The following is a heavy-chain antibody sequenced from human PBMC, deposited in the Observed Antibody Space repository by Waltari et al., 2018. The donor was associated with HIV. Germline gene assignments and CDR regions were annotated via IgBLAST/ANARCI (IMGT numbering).Heavy chain of an antibody. CDR1: GYTFPNYG. V-gene: IGHV1-18*01. J-gene: IGHJ3*02. CDR2: ISPNTDKT. D-gene: IGHD3-22*01. Sequence: QVQLVQSGTVVKIPGASVEISCKACGYTFPNYGINWVGQAPGQGLEWMGWISPNTDKTDYAENFQDRITMTRDTATNTVYIQLRSLRSDDAAVYYCTRDRGPYYYDSSGHSAFDIWGQGT. CDR3: TRDRGPYYYDSSGHSAFDI.